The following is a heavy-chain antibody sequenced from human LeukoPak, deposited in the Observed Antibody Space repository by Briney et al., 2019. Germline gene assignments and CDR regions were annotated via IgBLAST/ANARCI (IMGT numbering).Heavy chain of an antibody. J-gene: IGHJ4*02. D-gene: IGHD5-18*01. V-gene: IGHV3-66*02. CDR3: AKDLYSYGNNYFDY. CDR1: GFTVSSNY. Sequence: GGSLRLSCAASGFTVSSNYMSWVRQAPGKGLEWVSVIYSGGSTYYADSVKGRFTISRDNSKNTLYLQINSLRAEDTAVYYCAKDLYSYGNNYFDYWGQGTLVTISS. CDR2: IYSGGST.